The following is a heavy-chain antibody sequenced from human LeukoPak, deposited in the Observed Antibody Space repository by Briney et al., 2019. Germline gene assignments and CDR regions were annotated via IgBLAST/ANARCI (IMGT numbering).Heavy chain of an antibody. V-gene: IGHV5-51*01. CDR1: GYSFNTYW. CDR3: ARGGQWVVRWDYFDY. J-gene: IGHJ4*02. Sequence: GESLKISCKGSGYSFNTYWIGWVRQMPGRGLEWVGIFYPGDSDTGYSPSFQGQVTISADKSISTAYLQWSSLKASDTAMYFCARGGQWVVRWDYFDYWGQGTLVTVSS. D-gene: IGHD4-23*01. CDR2: FYPGDSDT.